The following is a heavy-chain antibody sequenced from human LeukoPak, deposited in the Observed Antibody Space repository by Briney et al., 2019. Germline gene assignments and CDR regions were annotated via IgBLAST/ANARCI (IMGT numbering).Heavy chain of an antibody. CDR1: GFAFSSFW. J-gene: IGHJ4*02. CDR2: INSDGRST. V-gene: IGHV3-74*01. CDR3: ARMPASGYYSFDY. Sequence: GGALRLSCAASGFAFSSFWMHWIRQAPGKGLVWVSRINSDGRSTNYADSVKGRFAISRDNAKNSLYLQMSSLRAEDTAVYYCARMPASGYYSFDYWGQGTLVTVSS. D-gene: IGHD6-13*01.